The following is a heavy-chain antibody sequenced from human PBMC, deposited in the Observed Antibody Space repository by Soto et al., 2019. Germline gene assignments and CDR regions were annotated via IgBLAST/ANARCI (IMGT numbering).Heavy chain of an antibody. Sequence: EVQLLESGGGLVQPGGSLRLSCAASGFTFSSYAMSWVRQAPGKGLEWVSAISGSGGSTYYADSLKGRFTISRDNSKNTLYLQMKSLRAEDTAVYYCAKARRIVATRPYFDYWGQGTLVTVSS. CDR2: ISGSGGST. CDR3: AKARRIVATRPYFDY. V-gene: IGHV3-23*01. J-gene: IGHJ4*02. D-gene: IGHD5-12*01. CDR1: GFTFSSYA.